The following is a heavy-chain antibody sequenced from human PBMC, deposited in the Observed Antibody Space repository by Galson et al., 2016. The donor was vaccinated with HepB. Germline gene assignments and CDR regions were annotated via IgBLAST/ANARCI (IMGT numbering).Heavy chain of an antibody. CDR3: AKPKAAREYFQH. D-gene: IGHD6-13*01. V-gene: IGHV3-23*01. J-gene: IGHJ1*01. CDR1: GFTFTSYA. CDR2: ISGTHNST. Sequence: SLRLSCAASGFTFTSYAFNWVRQAPGKGLEWVSGISGTHNSTYYADSVKGRFIISRDNSKNTLYLQMNNLSPADTATYYCAKPKAAREYFQHWGQGALVTVSS.